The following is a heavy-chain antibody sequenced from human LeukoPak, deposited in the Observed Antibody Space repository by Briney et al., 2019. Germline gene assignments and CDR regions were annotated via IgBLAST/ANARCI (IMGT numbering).Heavy chain of an antibody. CDR1: GYSFTSYW. D-gene: IGHD3-22*01. Sequence: GESLKISCKGSGYSFTSYWIGWVRQMPGKGLEWMGIIYPGDSDTKYSPSFQGQVTISADKSISTAYLQWSSLKASDTAMYYCARVPHYYDSSGYPLYYFDYWGQGTLVTVSS. CDR3: ARVPHYYDSSGYPLYYFDY. V-gene: IGHV5-51*01. CDR2: IYPGDSDT. J-gene: IGHJ4*02.